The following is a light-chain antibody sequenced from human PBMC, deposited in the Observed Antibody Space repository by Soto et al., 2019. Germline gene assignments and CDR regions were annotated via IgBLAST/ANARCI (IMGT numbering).Light chain of an antibody. CDR3: QKYNGVPLT. CDR2: AAS. J-gene: IGKJ4*01. CDR1: QAISND. V-gene: IGKV1-27*01. Sequence: IQMTQSPSSLSASVGDRVTITCRASQAISNDLAWYQQKPGKVPKLLIYAASTLQSGVPSRFSGSGSGTDFTLTISSLQPEDVATYYCQKYNGVPLTFGGGTKVEIK.